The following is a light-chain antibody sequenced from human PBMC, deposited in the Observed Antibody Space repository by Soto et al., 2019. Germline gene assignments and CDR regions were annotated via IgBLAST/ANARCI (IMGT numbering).Light chain of an antibody. V-gene: IGKV1-12*01. CDR3: QQGSCFSRT. CDR2: STS. CDR1: QDISNC. Sequence: DIQMTQSPSSVSASVGDRVTITYRASQDISNCLAWYQQKPGKDPKLLIYSTSSLQNGGPSRFSGSGSGTEFTLTITSLQPEDFATYYCQQGSCFSRTFGQGTKVEV. J-gene: IGKJ1*01.